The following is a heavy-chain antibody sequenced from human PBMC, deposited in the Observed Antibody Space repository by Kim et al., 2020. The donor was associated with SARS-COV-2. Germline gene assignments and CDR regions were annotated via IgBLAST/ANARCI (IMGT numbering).Heavy chain of an antibody. V-gene: IGHV3-48*02. D-gene: IGHD3-22*01. CDR2: ISSSSSTI. CDR3: ARDFDSSGYYTLDY. Sequence: GGSLRLSCAASGFTFSSYSMNWVRQAPGKGLEWVSYISSSSSTIYYADSVKGRFTISRDNAKNSLYLQMNSLRDEDTAVYYCARDFDSSGYYTLDYWGQGTLVTVSS. CDR1: GFTFSSYS. J-gene: IGHJ4*02.